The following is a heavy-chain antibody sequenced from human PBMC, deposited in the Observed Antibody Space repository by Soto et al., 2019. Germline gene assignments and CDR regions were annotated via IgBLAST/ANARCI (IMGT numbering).Heavy chain of an antibody. D-gene: IGHD4-17*01. CDR2: IYSGGGST. CDR1: GFTVSSNY. CDR3: ARAPPHGVDGDTPPFDY. J-gene: IGHJ4*02. V-gene: IGHV3-53*02. Sequence: EVQLVETGGGLIQPGGSLRLSCAASGFTVSSNYMSWVRQAPGKGLEWVSLIYSGGGSTYYADSVKGRFTISRDDPMNELYLQRNRLRAEDTAVYYCARAPPHGVDGDTPPFDYWGQGTLVTVSS.